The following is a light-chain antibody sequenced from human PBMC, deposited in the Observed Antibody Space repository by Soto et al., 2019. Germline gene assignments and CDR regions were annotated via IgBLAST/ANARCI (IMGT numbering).Light chain of an antibody. J-gene: IGLJ3*02. CDR1: SGHSSYA. Sequence: QAVLTQSPSASASLGASVKLTCTLSSGHSSYAIAWHQQQPEKGPRYLMKLSSDGSHSKGDGIPDRFSGSSSGAERYLTISSLQSEAEADYYCQTWGPGLVVFGGGTKLTVL. CDR3: QTWGPGLVV. V-gene: IGLV4-69*01. CDR2: LSSDGSH.